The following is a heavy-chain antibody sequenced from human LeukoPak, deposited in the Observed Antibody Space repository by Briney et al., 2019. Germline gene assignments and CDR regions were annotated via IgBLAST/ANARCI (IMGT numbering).Heavy chain of an antibody. CDR1: GFSFTSYW. J-gene: IGHJ3*01. V-gene: IGHV3-7*01. CDR3: ARGDFNDSGDYVDAFDV. CDR2: IKQDGSEK. Sequence: PGGSLRLSCAASGFSFTSYWMSWVRQAPGKGLEWVANIKQDGSEKFYVDSVKGRFTISRDNVKNSLYLQVNSLRVEDTAVYYCARGDFNDSGDYVDAFDVWGQGTMVTVSS. D-gene: IGHD4-17*01.